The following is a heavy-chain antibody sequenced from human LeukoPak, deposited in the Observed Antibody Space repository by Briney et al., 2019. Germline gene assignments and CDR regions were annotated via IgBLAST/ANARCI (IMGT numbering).Heavy chain of an antibody. CDR3: ARGRGGYDSSGYYQYYFDY. V-gene: IGHV3-11*01. J-gene: IGHJ4*02. Sequence: GGSLRLSCAASGFTFSDYYMSWIRQAPGKGLEWVSHISSSGSTIYYADSVKGRFTISRDNAKNPLYMQMNSLRAEDTDVYYCARGRGGYDSSGYYQYYFDYWGQGTLVTVSS. D-gene: IGHD3-22*01. CDR2: ISSSGSTI. CDR1: GFTFSDYY.